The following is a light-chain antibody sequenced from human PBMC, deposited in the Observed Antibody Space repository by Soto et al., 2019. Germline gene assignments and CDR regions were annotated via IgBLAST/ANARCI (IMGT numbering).Light chain of an antibody. CDR3: QKYGRSPMFH. CDR2: GAS. J-gene: IGKJ2*01. V-gene: IGKV3-20*01. Sequence: EIVLTQSPGTLSLSPGERATLSCRASQSVSSNYLAWYQQKPGQAPRLLIYGASRGAAGIPDRFSGSGSGTDFPPTISRLGPEDFAGYFWQKYGRSPMFHFGQGTKLEIK. CDR1: QSVSSNY.